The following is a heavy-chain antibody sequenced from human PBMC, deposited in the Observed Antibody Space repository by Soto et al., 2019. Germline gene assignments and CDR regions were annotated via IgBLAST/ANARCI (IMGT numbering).Heavy chain of an antibody. J-gene: IGHJ4*02. D-gene: IGHD5-12*01. CDR2: IKQDGTEK. CDR3: AGVAI. V-gene: IGHV3-7*01. CDR1: GFTFSNYW. Sequence: EVQLVESGGGLVQPGGSLRLSCAASGFTFSNYWMSWVRQAPGKGLEWVANIKQDGTEKNYVDSVRGRFTISRDNAKNSLDLQMNSLTVEDTAVYYCAGVAIWGQGTLVTVSS.